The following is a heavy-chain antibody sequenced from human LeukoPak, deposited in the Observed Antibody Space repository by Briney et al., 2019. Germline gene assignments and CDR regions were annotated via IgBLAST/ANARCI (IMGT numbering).Heavy chain of an antibody. CDR2: ISYDETKK. CDR3: ATDNVPFGVGEVDV. V-gene: IGHV3-30-3*01. CDR1: GFTFSSYA. J-gene: IGHJ6*04. D-gene: IGHD3-3*01. Sequence: PPGRSLRLSCAASGFTFSSYAMHWVRQAPGKGLEWVAVISYDETKKYYADSVKGRFTISRDNSKNTLYLQMNSLRAEDTAVYYCATDNVPFGVGEVDVWGKGTTVTVSS.